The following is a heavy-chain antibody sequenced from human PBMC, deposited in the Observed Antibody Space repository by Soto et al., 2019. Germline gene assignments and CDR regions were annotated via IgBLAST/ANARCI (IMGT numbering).Heavy chain of an antibody. J-gene: IGHJ5*02. CDR2: IYYSGST. Sequence: PSETLSLTCTVSGGSISSYYWSWIRQPPGKGLEWIGYIYYSGSTNYNPSLKSRVTISVDTSKNQFSLKLSSVTAADTAVYYCARAGYDFWSGYSHNWFDPWGQGTLVTVS. CDR1: GGSISSYY. D-gene: IGHD3-3*01. CDR3: ARAGYDFWSGYSHNWFDP. V-gene: IGHV4-59*01.